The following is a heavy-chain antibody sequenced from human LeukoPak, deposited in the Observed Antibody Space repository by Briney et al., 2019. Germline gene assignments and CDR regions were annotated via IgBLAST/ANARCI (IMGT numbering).Heavy chain of an antibody. CDR3: ARGSIVEVPEANAFDI. D-gene: IGHD2-2*01. CDR1: GYTFTGYY. Sequence: ASVKVSCKASGYTFTGYYLHWVRQAPGQGLEWTGWISPNSGGTKFAQKFQGRVTMTRDTSISTAYMELSGLRSDDTALFYCARGSIVEVPEANAFDIWGQGTLVTVSS. J-gene: IGHJ3*02. CDR2: ISPNSGGT. V-gene: IGHV1-2*02.